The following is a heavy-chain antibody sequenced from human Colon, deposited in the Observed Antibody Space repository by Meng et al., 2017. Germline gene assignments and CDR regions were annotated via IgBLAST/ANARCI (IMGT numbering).Heavy chain of an antibody. CDR2: INHSGST. V-gene: IGHV4-4*02. Sequence: VRWGGSGPGLVSPSGTLSLTWAASVGSTSSNYWWTWVHQPPGKGLEWIGEINHSGSTSYVPSLKSRITISVDKSNNLLSLKLNSVTAADTAMYYCARRNTRNSGGGNNYWGQGTLVTVSS. CDR1: VGSTSSNYW. J-gene: IGHJ4*02. CDR3: ARRNTRNSGGGNNY. D-gene: IGHD3-10*01.